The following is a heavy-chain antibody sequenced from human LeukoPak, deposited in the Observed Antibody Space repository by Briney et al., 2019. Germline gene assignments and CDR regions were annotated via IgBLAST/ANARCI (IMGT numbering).Heavy chain of an antibody. D-gene: IGHD1-1*01. Sequence: GGSLRLSCAAYGFTFSNAWMSWGRQAPGKGLGWVGRIKRKMDGGTTAYAAPVKGRFTISRDDSKNTLSLQMNSLKTEDTAVYYCTTDVTPPNWNDGLGYWGQGTLVTVSS. CDR3: TTDVTPPNWNDGLGY. J-gene: IGHJ4*02. CDR1: GFTFSNAW. CDR2: IKRKMDGGTT. V-gene: IGHV3-15*01.